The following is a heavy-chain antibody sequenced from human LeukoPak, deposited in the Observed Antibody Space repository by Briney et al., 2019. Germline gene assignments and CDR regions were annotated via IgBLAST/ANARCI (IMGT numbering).Heavy chain of an antibody. CDR1: GFTFGSYS. Sequence: PGGSLRLSCAASGFTFGSYSMNWVRQAPGKGLEWVSSISSSSSYIYYADSVKGRFTISRDNAKNSLYLQMNSLRAEDTAVYYCASPSIRYSSGWWAYWGQGTLVTVSS. CDR3: ASPSIRYSSGWWAY. V-gene: IGHV3-21*01. J-gene: IGHJ4*02. D-gene: IGHD6-19*01. CDR2: ISSSSSYI.